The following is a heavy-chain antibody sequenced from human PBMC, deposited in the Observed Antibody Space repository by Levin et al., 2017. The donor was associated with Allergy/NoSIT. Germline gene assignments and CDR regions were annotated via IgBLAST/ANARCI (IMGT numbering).Heavy chain of an antibody. CDR1: GFTFNTYA. D-gene: IGHD1-26*01. V-gene: IGHV3-23*01. Sequence: GGSLRLSCAASGFTFNTYAMNWVRQAPGQGLEWVSSVSTDGDYTFYADSVKRRFTISRDNSRNTLFIQMNSLGAEDTALYYCAKDDGAAYYSFDSWRQGTLVTVSS. J-gene: IGHJ4*02. CDR2: VSTDGDYT. CDR3: AKDDGAAYYSFDS.